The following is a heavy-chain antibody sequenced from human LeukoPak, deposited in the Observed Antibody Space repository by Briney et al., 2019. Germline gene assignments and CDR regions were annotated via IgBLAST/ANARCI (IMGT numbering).Heavy chain of an antibody. CDR3: ARHRNPSRPSAIDY. CDR1: GFTFTKYW. CDR2: MYLGDSET. V-gene: IGHV5-51*01. Sequence: GESLKISCKGSGFTFTKYWIGWVRQMPGKGLEWMGIMYLGDSETRYSPSFQGQVTISADKSISTAYLQWSSLKASDTAMYYCARHRNPSRPSAIDYWGQGTLVTVSS. J-gene: IGHJ4*02. D-gene: IGHD1-14*01.